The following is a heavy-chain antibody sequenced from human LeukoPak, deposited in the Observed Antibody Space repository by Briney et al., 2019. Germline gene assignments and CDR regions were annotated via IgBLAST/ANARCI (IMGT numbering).Heavy chain of an antibody. J-gene: IGHJ3*02. CDR3: AKDLRWEPTDAFDI. V-gene: IGHV3-23*01. CDR1: GFTFSNAW. D-gene: IGHD1-26*01. CDR2: ISGSGGST. Sequence: GGSLRLSCAASGFTFSNAWMSWVRQAPGKGLEWVSAISGSGGSTYYADSVKGRFTISRDNSKNTLYLQMNSLRAEDTAVYYCAKDLRWEPTDAFDIWGQGTMVTVSS.